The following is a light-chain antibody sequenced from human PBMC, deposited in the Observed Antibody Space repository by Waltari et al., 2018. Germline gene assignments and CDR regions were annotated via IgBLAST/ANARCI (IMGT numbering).Light chain of an antibody. Sequence: QSALTQPASVSGSPGQSLTISCTGTSSDVGGHNYVSWHQQPPGKAPKLMISGVSNRPSGVSNRYSGSKSGTTASLTISGLQAEDEADYYCSSYTSSSTYVVFGGGTKLTVL. CDR1: SSDVGGHNY. V-gene: IGLV2-14*01. J-gene: IGLJ2*01. CDR2: GVS. CDR3: SSYTSSSTYVV.